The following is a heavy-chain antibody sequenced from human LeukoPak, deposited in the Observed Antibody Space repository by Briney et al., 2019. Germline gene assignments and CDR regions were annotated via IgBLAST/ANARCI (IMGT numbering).Heavy chain of an antibody. V-gene: IGHV4-59*01. D-gene: IGHD5-24*01. Sequence: PSDPLPHTRSISGVSMRGFYWIWIGQSSGRGLEWMGSINYSGSTDYNPSLKSRVTISIDTSRNQMSLRLISVTAADTAVYYCTRDPIHRDDYNADWGQGALVSVSS. CDR3: TRDPIHRDDYNAD. J-gene: IGHJ4*02. CDR2: INYSGST. CDR1: GVSMRGFY.